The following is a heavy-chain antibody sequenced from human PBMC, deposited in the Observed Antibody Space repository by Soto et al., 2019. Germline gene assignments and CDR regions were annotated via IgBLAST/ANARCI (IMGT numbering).Heavy chain of an antibody. J-gene: IGHJ5*01. D-gene: IGHD1-20*01. CDR2: IGGGGSDT. V-gene: IGHV3-23*01. CDR1: RFTFSDFA. Sequence: DVQLLESGGGLVPPGGSLTLSCAASRFTFSDFAMSWVRQAPGKGLEWVSSIGGGGSDTYYADSVKGRFTISRDNSKNTLYLQMDSLRDEDTAVYYCAKDAVPYNGKWDWFDSWGQGTLVIVSS. CDR3: AKDAVPYNGKWDWFDS.